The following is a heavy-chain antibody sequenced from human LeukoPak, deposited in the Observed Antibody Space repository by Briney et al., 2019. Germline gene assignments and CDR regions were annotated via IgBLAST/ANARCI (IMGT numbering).Heavy chain of an antibody. CDR3: AKDNGSGSSYYYGMDV. Sequence: GRSLRLSCAASGFTFDDYAMHWVRQAPGKGLEWVSGISWNSGSIGYADSVKGRFTISRDNAKNSLYLQMNSLRAEDTALYYCAKDNGSGSSYYYGMDVWGQGTTVTVSS. CDR2: ISWNSGSI. D-gene: IGHD3-10*01. CDR1: GFTFDDYA. J-gene: IGHJ6*02. V-gene: IGHV3-9*01.